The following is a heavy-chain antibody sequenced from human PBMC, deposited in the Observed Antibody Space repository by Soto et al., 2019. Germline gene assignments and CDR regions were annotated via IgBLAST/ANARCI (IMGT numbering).Heavy chain of an antibody. J-gene: IGHJ3*02. Sequence: VKVSCKASGYTFTSYDINWVRQAPGQGLEWMGWISAYNGNTNYAQKLQGRVTMTTDTSTSTAYMELRSLRSDDTAVYYCARDSSSGWYLDIWGQGTMVTVSS. D-gene: IGHD6-19*01. CDR2: ISAYNGNT. CDR1: GYTFTSYD. V-gene: IGHV1-18*01. CDR3: ARDSSSGWYLDI.